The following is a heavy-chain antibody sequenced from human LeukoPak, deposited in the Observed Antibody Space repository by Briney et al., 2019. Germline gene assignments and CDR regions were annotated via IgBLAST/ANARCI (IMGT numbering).Heavy chain of an antibody. Sequence: PSETLSLTCAVYGGSFSGYYWSWIRQPPGKGLEWIGEINHSGSTNYIPSLKSRVTISVDTSKNQFSLKLSSVTAADTAVYYCARGRLQRYYYYYMDVWGKGTTVTVSS. D-gene: IGHD5-24*01. CDR1: GGSFSGYY. V-gene: IGHV4-34*01. CDR2: INHSGST. CDR3: ARGRLQRYYYYYMDV. J-gene: IGHJ6*03.